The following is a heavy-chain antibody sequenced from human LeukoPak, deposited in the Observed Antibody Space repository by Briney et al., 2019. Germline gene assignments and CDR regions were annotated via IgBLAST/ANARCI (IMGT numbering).Heavy chain of an antibody. D-gene: IGHD6-19*01. V-gene: IGHV3-48*04. CDR2: ISSSSSTI. J-gene: IGHJ4*02. CDR3: ARDPRSYSDWYYFDY. Sequence: GGSLRLSCAASGFTFSSYSMNWVRQAPGKGLEWVSYISSSSSTIYYADSVKGRFTISRDNAKNSLYLQMNSLRAEDTAVYYCARDPRSYSDWYYFDYWGQGTLVTVSS. CDR1: GFTFSSYS.